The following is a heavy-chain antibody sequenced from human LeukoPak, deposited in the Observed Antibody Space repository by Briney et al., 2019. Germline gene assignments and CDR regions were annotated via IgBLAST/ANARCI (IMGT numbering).Heavy chain of an antibody. D-gene: IGHD3-22*01. Sequence: GGSLRLSCAASGFTFSSYAMSWVRQAPGKGLEWVAVISYDGSNKYYADSVKGRFTISRDNSKNTLYLQMNSLRAEDTAVYYCARGRDSSGYFPDYWGQGTLVTVSS. CDR2: ISYDGSNK. CDR3: ARGRDSSGYFPDY. J-gene: IGHJ4*02. CDR1: GFTFSSYA. V-gene: IGHV3-30*04.